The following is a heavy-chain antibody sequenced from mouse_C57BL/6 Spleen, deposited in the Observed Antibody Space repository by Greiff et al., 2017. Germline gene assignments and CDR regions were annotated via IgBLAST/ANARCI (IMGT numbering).Heavy chain of an antibody. Sequence: EVKLQESGGGLVQPGGSLSLSCAASGFTFTDYYMSWVRQPPGKGLEWFGFIRNKANGYTTEYSASVKGRFTISRENSQSILYLQMNTVRAEDSDTYYCARYGSGTVFDDWGQGTTLTVSS. CDR1: GFTFTDYY. CDR2: IRNKANGYTT. J-gene: IGHJ2*01. CDR3: ARYGSGTVFDD. V-gene: IGHV7-3*01. D-gene: IGHD4-1*01.